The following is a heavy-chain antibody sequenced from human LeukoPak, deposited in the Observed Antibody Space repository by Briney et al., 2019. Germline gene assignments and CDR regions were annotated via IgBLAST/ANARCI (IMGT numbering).Heavy chain of an antibody. CDR1: GFTFSSYA. V-gene: IGHV3-23*01. Sequence: GGSLRLSCAASGFTFSSYAMSWVRQAPGKGLEWVSAISGSGGSTYYADSVKGRFTISRDNSKNALYLQMNSLRAEDTAVYYCAKDPGLIVVVPAAIAFDIWGQGTMVTVSS. D-gene: IGHD2-2*01. J-gene: IGHJ3*02. CDR3: AKDPGLIVVVPAAIAFDI. CDR2: ISGSGGST.